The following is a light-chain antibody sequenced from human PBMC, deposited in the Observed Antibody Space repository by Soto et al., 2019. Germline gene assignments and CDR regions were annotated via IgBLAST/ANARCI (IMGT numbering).Light chain of an antibody. V-gene: IGKV1-6*01. CDR3: LQDYTFPYT. Sequence: AIQMTQSPSSLSASVGDRVTITCRASQAIREDLSWYQQKPGKAPTVLISAASTLESGVPLRFSGSGSGIDFTLTISSLQPEDVATYYCLQDYTFPYTFGQGTKLEIQ. J-gene: IGKJ2*01. CDR1: QAIRED. CDR2: AAS.